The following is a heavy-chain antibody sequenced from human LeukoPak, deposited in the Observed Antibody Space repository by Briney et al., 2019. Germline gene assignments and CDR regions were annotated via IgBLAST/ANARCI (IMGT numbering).Heavy chain of an antibody. CDR1: GFSFSAYW. V-gene: IGHV3-7*01. Sequence: GGSLRLSCAASGFSFSAYWTTWVRQAPGTGLEGVANINPAGTETSYVAPVKGRFTISRDNAKNLLYLQMNSLRAEDTAVYYCARFGYVAAVDLWGQGTLVTVSS. J-gene: IGHJ4*02. CDR2: INPAGTET. CDR3: ARFGYVAAVDL. D-gene: IGHD2-15*01.